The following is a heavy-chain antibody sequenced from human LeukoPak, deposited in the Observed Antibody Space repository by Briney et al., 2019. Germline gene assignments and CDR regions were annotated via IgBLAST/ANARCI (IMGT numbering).Heavy chain of an antibody. CDR2: IYHSGST. V-gene: IGHV4-38-2*02. CDR3: AREITIFGVAARTHFDY. CDR1: GYSISSGYY. J-gene: IGHJ4*02. Sequence: SSETLSLTCNVSGYSISSGYYWGWIRQPPGKGLQWIGTIYHSGSTYYNPSLKSRVTISVDTSKNQFSLKLSSVTAADTAVYYCAREITIFGVAARTHFDYWGQGTLVTVSS. D-gene: IGHD3-3*01.